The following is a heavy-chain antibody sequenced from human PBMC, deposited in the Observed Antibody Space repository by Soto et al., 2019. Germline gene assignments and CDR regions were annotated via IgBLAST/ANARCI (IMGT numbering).Heavy chain of an antibody. V-gene: IGHV4-59*08. CDR1: GGPISSYY. D-gene: IGHD3-10*01. Sequence: SETLSLTCTVSGGPISSYYWSWIRQPPGKGLEWIGYIYYSGSTNYNPSLKSRVTISVDTSKNQFSLKLSSVTAADTAVYYCARHITMVRGDPDAFDIWGQGTMVTVSS. CDR3: ARHITMVRGDPDAFDI. CDR2: IYYSGST. J-gene: IGHJ3*02.